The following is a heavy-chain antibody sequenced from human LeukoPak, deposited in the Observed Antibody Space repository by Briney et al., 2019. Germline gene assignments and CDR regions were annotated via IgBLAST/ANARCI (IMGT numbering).Heavy chain of an antibody. CDR3: VRGRGRGILNY. CDR1: GGSLSGYY. V-gene: IGHV4-34*01. J-gene: IGHJ4*02. D-gene: IGHD3-9*01. Sequence: SETLFLTCAVYGGSLSGYYWSWIRQPPGKGLEWIGEINHSGSTNYNPSLKSRVTISVDTSKNQFSLKLSSVTAADTAVYYCVRGRGRGILNYWGQGTLVTVSS. CDR2: INHSGST.